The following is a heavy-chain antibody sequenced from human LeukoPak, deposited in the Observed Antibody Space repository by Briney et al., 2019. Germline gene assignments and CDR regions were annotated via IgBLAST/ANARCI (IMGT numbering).Heavy chain of an antibody. J-gene: IGHJ5*02. Sequence: PGGSLRLSCAASGFTVSSNYMIWVRQARGKGLEWGSVIYSGGSTYYADSVKGRFTISRDNSKNTLYLQMNSLRAEDTAVYYCAREVVVPAAGRWFDPWGQGTLVTVSS. CDR1: GFTVSSNY. D-gene: IGHD2-2*01. V-gene: IGHV3-53*01. CDR2: IYSGGST. CDR3: AREVVVPAAGRWFDP.